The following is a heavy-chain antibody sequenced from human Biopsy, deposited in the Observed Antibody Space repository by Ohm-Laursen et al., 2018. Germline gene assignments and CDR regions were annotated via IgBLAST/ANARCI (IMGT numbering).Heavy chain of an antibody. CDR3: AGAGGHSF. J-gene: IGHJ4*02. V-gene: IGHV3-66*01. Sequence: LSLTCTVSGGSISSGGSYWSWIRQRPGKGLEWVSMIHGSGRTDYADSVKGRFTVSRDNSKDTVYLQMNALRVDDTAMYYCAGAGGHSFWGQGALVTVSS. D-gene: IGHD3-16*01. CDR1: GGSISSGGSY. CDR2: IHGSGRT.